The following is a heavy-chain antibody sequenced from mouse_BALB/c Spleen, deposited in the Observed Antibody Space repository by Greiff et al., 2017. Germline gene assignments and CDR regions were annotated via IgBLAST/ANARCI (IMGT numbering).Heavy chain of an antibody. CDR1: GFAFSSYD. Sequence: VQLKQSGGGLVKPGGSLKLSCAASGFAFSSYDMSWVRQTPEKRLEWVAYISSGGGSTYYPDTVKGRFTISRDNAKNTLYLQMSSLKSEDTAMYYCARHKSDYDYFDYWGQGTTLTVSS. J-gene: IGHJ2*01. D-gene: IGHD2-4*01. CDR2: ISSGGGST. V-gene: IGHV5-12-1*01. CDR3: ARHKSDYDYFDY.